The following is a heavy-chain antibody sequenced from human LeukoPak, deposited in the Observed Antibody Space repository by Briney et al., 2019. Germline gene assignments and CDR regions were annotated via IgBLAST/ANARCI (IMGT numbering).Heavy chain of an antibody. D-gene: IGHD3-10*01. V-gene: IGHV1-46*01. CDR2: INPSGGST. Sequence: ASVKVSCKASGYTFTSCYMHWVRQAPGQGLEWMGIINPSGGSTSPAQNFQGRVTMTRDLSTSTVYMELSSLRSEDTAVYYCARDPDYGSGLYYFDYWGQGTLVTVSS. CDR3: ARDPDYGSGLYYFDY. J-gene: IGHJ4*02. CDR1: GYTFTSCY.